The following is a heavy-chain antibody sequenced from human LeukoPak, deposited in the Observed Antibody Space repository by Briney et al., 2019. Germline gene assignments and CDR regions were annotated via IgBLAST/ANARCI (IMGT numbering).Heavy chain of an antibody. CDR1: GYTFTSYG. J-gene: IGHJ6*03. CDR2: ISAYNGHT. V-gene: IGHV1-18*01. CDR3: ARGGSPVYYYYMDV. D-gene: IGHD6-6*01. Sequence: ASVKVSCKASGYTFTSYGISWVRQAPGRGLEWMGWISAYNGHTNYAQKLQGRVTMTTDTSTSTAYMELRSLRSDDTAVYYCARGGSPVYYYYMDVWGKGTTVTVSS.